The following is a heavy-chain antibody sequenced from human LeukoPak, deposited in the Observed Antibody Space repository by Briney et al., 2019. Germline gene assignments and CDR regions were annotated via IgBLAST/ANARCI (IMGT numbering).Heavy chain of an antibody. CDR1: GGTFSSYA. Sequence: SVKVSCKASGGTFSSYAISWVRQAPGHGLEWMGRIIPILGIANYAQKFQGRVTITADKSTSTAYMELSSLRSEDTAVYYCAMIAAAGTGVDYWGQGTLVTVSS. D-gene: IGHD6-13*01. J-gene: IGHJ4*02. CDR3: AMIAAAGTGVDY. V-gene: IGHV1-69*04. CDR2: IIPILGIA.